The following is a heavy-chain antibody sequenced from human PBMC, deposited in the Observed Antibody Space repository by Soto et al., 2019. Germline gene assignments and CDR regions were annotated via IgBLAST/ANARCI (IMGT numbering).Heavy chain of an antibody. CDR2: IWYDGSNK. D-gene: IGHD6-19*01. J-gene: IGHJ4*02. V-gene: IGHV3-33*01. Sequence: GGSLRLSCAASGFTFNSYGMHWVRQAPGKGLEWVAVIWYDGSNKYYADSVKGRFTISRDNSKNTLYLQMNSLRAEDTAVYYCARDLQTSGRDYWGQGTLVTVSS. CDR3: ARDLQTSGRDY. CDR1: GFTFNSYG.